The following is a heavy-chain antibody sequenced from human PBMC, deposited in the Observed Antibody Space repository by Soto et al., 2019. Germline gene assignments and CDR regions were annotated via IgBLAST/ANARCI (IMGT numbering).Heavy chain of an antibody. V-gene: IGHV1-69*01. CDR1: GVTFSKFI. J-gene: IGHJ6*02. CDR3: AKVRYSSPMGYYYGMDV. CDR2: IIPIFGTA. Sequence: QVQLEQSGGEVKKPGSSVKVSCKASGVTFSKFIMTWVRQAPGLGLEWVGGIIPIFGTANYAQKFQGRVTITADESTSTSYPEVSNLRSEDTAVYYCAKVRYSSPMGYYYGMDVWGQGTAVTVS. D-gene: IGHD6-19*01.